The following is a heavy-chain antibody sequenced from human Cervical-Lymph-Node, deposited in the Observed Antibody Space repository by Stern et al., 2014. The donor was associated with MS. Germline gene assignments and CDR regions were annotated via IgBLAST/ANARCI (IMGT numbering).Heavy chain of an antibody. CDR2: LTPVFGTT. Sequence: QVQLVQSGAEVKKPGSSVKVSCKASGDTFSSYAINWVRPVPGQGLEWMGGLTPVFGTTNYAQKFQGRVTITADKSTNTAYMELMTLRSEDTAVYYCARGGGLVGYFDYWGQGTLVSVSS. V-gene: IGHV1-69*14. CDR3: ARGGGLVGYFDY. D-gene: IGHD1-26*01. CDR1: GDTFSSYA. J-gene: IGHJ4*02.